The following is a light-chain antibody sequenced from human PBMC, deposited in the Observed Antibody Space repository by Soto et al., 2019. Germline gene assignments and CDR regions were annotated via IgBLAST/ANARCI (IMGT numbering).Light chain of an antibody. J-gene: IGKJ1*01. Sequence: EIVMTQSPATLSVSPGERATLSCRASQSVSSKLAWYQQKPGQAPRLLIYGASTRATDIPGRFSGSGSGTEFTLTISSLQSEDFAVYYCQQYDDWPRTFGQGTKVEIK. V-gene: IGKV3-15*01. CDR1: QSVSSK. CDR3: QQYDDWPRT. CDR2: GAS.